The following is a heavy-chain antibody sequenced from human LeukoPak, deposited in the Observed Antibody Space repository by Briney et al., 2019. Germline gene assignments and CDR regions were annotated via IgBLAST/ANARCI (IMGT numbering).Heavy chain of an antibody. CDR2: IIPIFGTA. CDR1: GGTFSSYA. D-gene: IGHD6-19*01. J-gene: IGHJ4*02. V-gene: IGHV1-69*05. Sequence: ASVKVSCKASGGTFSSYAISWMRQAPGQGLEWMGGIIPIFGTANYAQKFQGRVTITTDESTSTAYMELSSLRSEDTAVYYCARVVGAPNSGWYYFDYWGQGTLVTVSS. CDR3: ARVVGAPNSGWYYFDY.